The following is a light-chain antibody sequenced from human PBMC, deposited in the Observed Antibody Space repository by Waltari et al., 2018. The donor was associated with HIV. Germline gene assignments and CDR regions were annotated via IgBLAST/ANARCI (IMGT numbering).Light chain of an antibody. CDR2: DVT. V-gene: IGLV2-18*01. Sequence: QSALTQPPSVSGSPGQSVTMSCTGNSSDFSTSERISWYQQTQGTAPKAVIHDVTDRPSGVPDRFSGFKFDDTASLTISGLQAEDEADYYCALYLGNNTHYVFGTGTKVTVL. J-gene: IGLJ1*01. CDR1: SSDFSTSER. CDR3: ALYLGNNTHYV.